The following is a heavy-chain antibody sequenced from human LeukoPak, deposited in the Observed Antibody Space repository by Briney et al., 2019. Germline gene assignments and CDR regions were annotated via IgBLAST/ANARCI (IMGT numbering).Heavy chain of an antibody. CDR3: ARAGSSSSSFSYYYYMDV. CDR2: INHSGST. V-gene: IGHV4-34*01. D-gene: IGHD6-6*01. Sequence: KPSETLSLTCAVYGGSFSGYYWSWIRQPPGKGLEWIGEINHSGSTTYNPSLKSRVTISVDTSKNQFSLKLSSVTAADTAVYYCARAGSSSSSFSYYYYMDVWGKGTTVTVSS. CDR1: GGSFSGYY. J-gene: IGHJ6*03.